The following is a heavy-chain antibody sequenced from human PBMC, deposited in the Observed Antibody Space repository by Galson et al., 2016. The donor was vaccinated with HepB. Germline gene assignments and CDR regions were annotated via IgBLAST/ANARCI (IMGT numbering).Heavy chain of an antibody. J-gene: IGHJ4*02. V-gene: IGHV4-59*10. CDR1: GRSLSGDY. CDR3: ARFSPGYSNRFFDY. Sequence: LSLTCGVYGRSLSGDYWSWIRQPAGKVLEWIGRIYTSGSTNYNPSLQSRVTISVDTSKNQFSLNLNSVTAADTAVYYCARFSPGYSNRFFDYWGQGTLVTVSS. D-gene: IGHD4-11*01. CDR2: IYTSGST.